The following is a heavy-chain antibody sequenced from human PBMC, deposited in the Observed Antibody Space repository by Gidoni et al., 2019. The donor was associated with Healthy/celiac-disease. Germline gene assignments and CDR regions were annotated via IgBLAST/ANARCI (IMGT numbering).Heavy chain of an antibody. J-gene: IGHJ6*02. Sequence: EVQLVESGGGLVQPGRSLRLSCTASGFTFGDYAMSWVRQAPGKGLEWVGFIRSKAYGGTTEYAASVKGRFTISRDDSKSIAYLQMNSLKTEDTAVYYCTREGSGSYYAGELYGMDVWGQGTTVTVSS. V-gene: IGHV3-49*04. D-gene: IGHD1-26*01. CDR3: TREGSGSYYAGELYGMDV. CDR1: GFTFGDYA. CDR2: IRSKAYGGTT.